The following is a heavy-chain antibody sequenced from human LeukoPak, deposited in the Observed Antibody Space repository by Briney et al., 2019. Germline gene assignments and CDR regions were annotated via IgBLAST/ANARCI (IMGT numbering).Heavy chain of an antibody. D-gene: IGHD4-17*01. CDR2: IYSDGST. CDR3: VRVNDYGDRNLYYFGY. CDR1: GFTVSSNY. J-gene: IGHJ4*02. V-gene: IGHV3-53*01. Sequence: GGSLRLSCAASGFTVSSNYMTWVRQTPGKGLEWVSVIYSDGSTFYADSVKGRFTISRDNSKNTLYLQTSSLRGEDTAVYYCVRVNDYGDRNLYYFGYWGQGTLVTVSS.